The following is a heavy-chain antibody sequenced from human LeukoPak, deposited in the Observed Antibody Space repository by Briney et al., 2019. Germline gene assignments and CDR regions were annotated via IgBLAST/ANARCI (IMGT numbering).Heavy chain of an antibody. D-gene: IGHD2-2*01. Sequence: PGGSLRLSCAASGFTFSSYAMSWVRQAPGKGLEWVSAISGSGGSTYYADSVKGRFTISRDNSKNTPYLQMNSLRAEDTAVYYCAKVRGGYCSSTSCLTRPLDYWGQGTLVTVSS. J-gene: IGHJ4*02. CDR1: GFTFSSYA. CDR3: AKVRGGYCSSTSCLTRPLDY. CDR2: ISGSGGST. V-gene: IGHV3-23*01.